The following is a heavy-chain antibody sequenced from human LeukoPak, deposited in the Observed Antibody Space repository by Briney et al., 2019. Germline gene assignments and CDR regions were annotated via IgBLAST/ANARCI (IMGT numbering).Heavy chain of an antibody. J-gene: IGHJ6*02. CDR3: AKRPDDYSYGMDV. V-gene: IGHV3-23*01. CDR1: GFTFSAYA. Sequence: PGGSLRLSCAASGFTFSAYAMAWVRQAPGKGLEWVSGMSGNGATTYYADSVKGRFTISRDNSKNTLYLQMNSLRPEDTAVYYCAKRPDDYSYGMDVWGQGTTVTVSS. CDR2: MSGNGATT.